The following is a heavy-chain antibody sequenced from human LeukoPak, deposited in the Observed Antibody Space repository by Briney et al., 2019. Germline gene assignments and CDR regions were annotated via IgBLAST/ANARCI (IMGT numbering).Heavy chain of an antibody. V-gene: IGHV1-69*13. CDR3: ARSIHETGTIRAQYYFDY. CDR2: VIPIFGAA. Sequence: ASVKVSCKASGGTFSSYAISWVRQAPGQGLEWMGGVIPIFGAANYAQKFQGRVTITADESTSTAYMELSSLRSEDTAVYYCARSIHETGTIRAQYYFDYWGQGTLVTVSS. J-gene: IGHJ4*02. CDR1: GGTFSSYA. D-gene: IGHD1-7*01.